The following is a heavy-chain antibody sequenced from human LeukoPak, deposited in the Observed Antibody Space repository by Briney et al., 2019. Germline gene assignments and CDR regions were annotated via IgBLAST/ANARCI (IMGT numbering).Heavy chain of an antibody. Sequence: GGSLRLSCAASGFTFSNAWMNWVRQAPGKGLEWVGRIKSKTDGGTTDYAAPVKGRFTISRDDSKNTLYLQINSLKTEDTAVYYYTTYYGSGSYELYGMDVWGQGTTVTVSS. CDR2: IKSKTDGGTT. CDR3: TTYYGSGSYELYGMDV. D-gene: IGHD3-10*01. CDR1: GFTFSNAW. J-gene: IGHJ6*02. V-gene: IGHV3-15*07.